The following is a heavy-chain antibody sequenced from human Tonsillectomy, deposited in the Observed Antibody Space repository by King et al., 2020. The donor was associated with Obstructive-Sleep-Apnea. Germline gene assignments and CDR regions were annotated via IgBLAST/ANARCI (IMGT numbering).Heavy chain of an antibody. D-gene: IGHD5-12*01. J-gene: IGHJ4*02. Sequence: QLVQSGAEVKKPGESLKISCKGSGYSFTYYWIGWVRQVPGKGLDWMGLIYPGDSDTRYSPSFQGQVTISADKSISTAYLQWNSLKASDTAIYYCARPYGGYVGYFDFWGQGALVTVSS. CDR2: IYPGDSDT. CDR1: GYSFTYYW. CDR3: ARPYGGYVGYFDF. V-gene: IGHV5-51*01.